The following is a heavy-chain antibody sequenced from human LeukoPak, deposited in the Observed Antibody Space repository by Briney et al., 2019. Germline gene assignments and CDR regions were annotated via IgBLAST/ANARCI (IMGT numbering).Heavy chain of an antibody. Sequence: GASVKVSCKASGYTFTNYDINWVRQATGQGLEWMGWMNPNNGNTGYAQKFQGRVTMTRNTSISTAYTELSSLRSEDTAVYYCTEGSNSGSYRDYWGQGTLVTVSS. J-gene: IGHJ4*02. CDR3: TEGSNSGSYRDY. V-gene: IGHV1-8*01. CDR1: GYTFTNYD. D-gene: IGHD3-10*01. CDR2: MNPNNGNT.